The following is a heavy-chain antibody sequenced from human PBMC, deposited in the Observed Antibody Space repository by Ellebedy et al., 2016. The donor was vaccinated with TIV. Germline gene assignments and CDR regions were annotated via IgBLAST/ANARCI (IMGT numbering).Heavy chain of an antibody. J-gene: IGHJ5*02. D-gene: IGHD1-7*01. CDR3: ARTALTGTTVRWFAP. Sequence: GESLKISCKGSGYSFTTYWIGWVRQMSGKGLEWMGIIYPGDSDTRSSPSFQGQVTISADKSISTAYLQWSSLKASDTAMYYCARTALTGTTVRWFAPWGQGTLVTVSS. V-gene: IGHV5-51*01. CDR1: GYSFTTYW. CDR2: IYPGDSDT.